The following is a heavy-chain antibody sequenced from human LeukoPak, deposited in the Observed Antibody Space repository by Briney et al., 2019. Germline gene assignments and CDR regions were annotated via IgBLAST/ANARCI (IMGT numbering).Heavy chain of an antibody. Sequence: AAVKFSCTASVYSFTNYDVNWVRQATGQGLEWMGWVNPSTGHATFAQKFQGRISITRNVSIGTVYMELRSLQSEATAMYSCARHPLNCGSNCASWFFDLWGPGTLITVSS. CDR1: VYSFTNYD. CDR2: VNPSTGHA. CDR3: ARHPLNCGSNCASWFFDL. D-gene: IGHD2-21*01. V-gene: IGHV1-8*02. J-gene: IGHJ2*01.